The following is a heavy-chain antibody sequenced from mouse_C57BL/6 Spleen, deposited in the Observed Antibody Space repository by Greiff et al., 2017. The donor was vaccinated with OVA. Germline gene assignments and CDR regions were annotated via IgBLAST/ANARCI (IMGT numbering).Heavy chain of an antibody. J-gene: IGHJ2*01. CDR1: GYTFTSYW. V-gene: IGHV1-53*01. CDR2: INPSNGGT. Sequence: VKLQQPGTELVKPGASVKLSCKASGYTFTSYWMHWVKQRPGQGLEWIGNINPSNGGTNYNEKFKSKATLTVDKSSSTAYMQLSSLTSADSAVYYCARADWGGGYFDYWGQGTTLTVSS. CDR3: ARADWGGGYFDY. D-gene: IGHD4-1*01.